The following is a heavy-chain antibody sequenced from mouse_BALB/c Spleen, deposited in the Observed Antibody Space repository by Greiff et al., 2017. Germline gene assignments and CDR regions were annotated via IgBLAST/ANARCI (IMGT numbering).Heavy chain of an antibody. Sequence: VQGVESGPGLVAPSQSLSITCTVSGFSLTSYGVHWVRQPPGKGLEWLGVIWAGGSTNYNSALMSRLSISKDNSKSQVFLKMNSLQTDDTAMYYCARDRYGNFDYCGQGTTLTVSS. V-gene: IGHV2-9*02. CDR1: GFSLTSYG. J-gene: IGHJ2*01. D-gene: IGHD2-1*01. CDR3: ARDRYGNFDY. CDR2: IWAGGST.